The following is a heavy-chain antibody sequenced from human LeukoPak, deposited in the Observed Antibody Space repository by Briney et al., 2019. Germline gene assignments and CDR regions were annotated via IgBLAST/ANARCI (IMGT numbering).Heavy chain of an antibody. V-gene: IGHV3-30-3*01. CDR2: ISYDGSNK. Sequence: GRSLRLSCVASGHTFSSYAMHWVRQAPGKGLEWVALISYDGSNKKYADSGKGRFTISRDNSKNTMYLQMNSLRAEDTAVYYCARDPNSWYFDYWGQGTLVTVSS. CDR3: ARDPNSWYFDY. J-gene: IGHJ4*02. CDR1: GHTFSSYA. D-gene: IGHD6-13*01.